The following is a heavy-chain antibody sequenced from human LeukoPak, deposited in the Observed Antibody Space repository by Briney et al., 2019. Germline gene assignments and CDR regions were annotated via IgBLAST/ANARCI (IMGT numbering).Heavy chain of an antibody. J-gene: IGHJ4*02. CDR1: GSTFTSYY. D-gene: IGHD3-22*01. CDR2: INPSGSST. V-gene: IGHV1-46*01. CDR3: ARAAYYYDSSGYYPDY. Sequence: ASVKVCCKASGSTFTSYYMHWVRQAPGQGLGWMGIINPSGSSTSYEQTFQGRVTMTRAMSTSTVYMELSSLRSEDTAVYYCARAAYYYDSSGYYPDYWGQGTLVTVSS.